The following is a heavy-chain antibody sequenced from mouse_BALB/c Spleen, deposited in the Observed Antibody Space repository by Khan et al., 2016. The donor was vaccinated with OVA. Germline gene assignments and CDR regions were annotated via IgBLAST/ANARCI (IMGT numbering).Heavy chain of an antibody. D-gene: IGHD2-14*01. Sequence: EVELVESGGGLVQPGGSLKLSCAASGFTFSGYGMSWVRQTPDKRLELVATINNNGGTSYYPDSVKGRFTISRDNAKNTLHLQMSSLKSEDTAIYYCARSYYRYDEGYWYFDVWGAGTTVTVSS. V-gene: IGHV5-6-3*01. CDR2: INNNGGTS. CDR3: ARSYYRYDEGYWYFDV. J-gene: IGHJ1*01. CDR1: GFTFSGYG.